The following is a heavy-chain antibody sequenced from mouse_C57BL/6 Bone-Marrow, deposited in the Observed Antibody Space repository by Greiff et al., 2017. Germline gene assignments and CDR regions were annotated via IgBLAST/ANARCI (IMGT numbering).Heavy chain of an antibody. V-gene: IGHV1-64*01. CDR3: SRWGLRYLDY. CDR1: GYTFTSYW. Sequence: QVQLQQPGAELVKPGASVKLSCKASGYTFTSYWMHWVKQRPGQGLEWIGMIHPNSGSTNYNEKFKSKATLTVDKSSSPAYMQLSSLTSEDSAVYYCSRWGLRYLDYWGQGTTLTVSS. CDR2: IHPNSGST. D-gene: IGHD2-13*01. J-gene: IGHJ2*01.